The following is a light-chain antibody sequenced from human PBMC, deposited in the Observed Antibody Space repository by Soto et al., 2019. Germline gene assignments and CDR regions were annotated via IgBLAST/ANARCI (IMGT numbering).Light chain of an antibody. CDR1: SGHSNYA. V-gene: IGLV4-69*01. CDR2: LNSDGSH. CDR3: QTWGSGIVV. Sequence: QLVLTQSPSASASLGASVKLTCTLSSGHSNYAIAWHQQQSEKGPRYLMKLNSDGSHSKGDGIPDRFSGSSSGAERYLTISSRQSEDEADYSCQTWGSGIVVFGGGTQLTVL. J-gene: IGLJ2*01.